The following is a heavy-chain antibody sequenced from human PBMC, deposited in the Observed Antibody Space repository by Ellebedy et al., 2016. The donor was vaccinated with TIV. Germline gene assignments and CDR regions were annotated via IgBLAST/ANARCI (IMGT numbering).Heavy chain of an antibody. Sequence: GGSLRLSXAASGFSFGTCAMSWVRQAPGKGLEWLSAISGDAEGTHYADSVRGRFTISRDNSKNTQFLQMNNLRVDDTAVYYCAREYPHQDYWGQGTLVTVSS. CDR3: AREYPHQDY. CDR1: GFSFGTCA. J-gene: IGHJ4*02. V-gene: IGHV3-23*01. CDR2: ISGDAEGT.